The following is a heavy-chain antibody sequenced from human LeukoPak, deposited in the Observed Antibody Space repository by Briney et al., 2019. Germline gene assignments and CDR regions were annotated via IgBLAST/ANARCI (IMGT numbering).Heavy chain of an antibody. V-gene: IGHV4-34*01. Sequence: SETPSLTRAVSGGSFSGYYWTWIRQPPGKGLEWIGEINHSGSANYNPSLKSRVTISLDTSKNQFSLKVSSVTAADTAVYYCARGQGTVTTHWGQGTLVTVSS. CDR3: ARGQGTVTTH. CDR2: INHSGSA. J-gene: IGHJ4*02. D-gene: IGHD4-17*01. CDR1: GGSFSGYY.